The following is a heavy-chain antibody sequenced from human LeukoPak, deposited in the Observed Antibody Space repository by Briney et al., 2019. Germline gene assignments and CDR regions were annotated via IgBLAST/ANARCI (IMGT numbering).Heavy chain of an antibody. D-gene: IGHD5-24*01. V-gene: IGHV1-69*05. CDR3: ARVEAGPLGFDP. J-gene: IGHJ5*02. CDR2: IIPIFGTA. Sequence: PQASVKVSCKASGGTFSSYAISWVRQAPGQGLESMGGIIPIFGTANYAQKFQGRVTITTDESTSTAYMELSSLRSEDTAVYYCARVEAGPLGFDPWGQGTLFTVSS. CDR1: GGTFSSYA.